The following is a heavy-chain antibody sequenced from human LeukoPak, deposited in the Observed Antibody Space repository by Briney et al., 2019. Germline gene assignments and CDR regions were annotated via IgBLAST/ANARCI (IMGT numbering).Heavy chain of an antibody. Sequence: GASVKVSCKASGYTFTSYGISWVRQAPGQGLEWMGWISAYNGNTNYAQKLQGRVTMTTDTSTSTAYMELRSLRSDDTAVYYCARSALSLGDYAPYDAFDIWGQGTMVTVSS. D-gene: IGHD4-17*01. V-gene: IGHV1-18*01. CDR2: ISAYNGNT. CDR3: ARSALSLGDYAPYDAFDI. CDR1: GYTFTSYG. J-gene: IGHJ3*02.